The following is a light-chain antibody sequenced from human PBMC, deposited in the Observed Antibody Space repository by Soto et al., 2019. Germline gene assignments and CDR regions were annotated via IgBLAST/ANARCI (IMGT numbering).Light chain of an antibody. Sequence: EIVMTQTPVSLSFTPRQPASISCKSSQSLLHSDGKTYLYWYLQKPGQPPQLLIFGASTRANGIPDRFSGSGSGTDFTLTISRLEPEDFAVYYCQQRYNWPWTFGQGTKVDIK. CDR2: GAS. CDR1: QSLLHSDGKTY. J-gene: IGKJ1*01. CDR3: QQRYNWPWT. V-gene: IGKV2D-29*01.